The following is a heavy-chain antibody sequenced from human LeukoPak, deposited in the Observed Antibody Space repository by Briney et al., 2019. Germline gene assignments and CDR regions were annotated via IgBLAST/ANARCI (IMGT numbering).Heavy chain of an antibody. J-gene: IGHJ4*02. Sequence: GGSLRLSCAASGLTFSRYWMTWVRQAPGKGLEWVANIKEDGSEKNYVDSVKGRFTISRDNAKNSLYLQMNSLRAEDTAVYYCARGGGRHVEYWGQGNLVTVSS. CDR3: ARGGGRHVEY. CDR1: GLTFSRYW. V-gene: IGHV3-7*05. CDR2: IKEDGSEK. D-gene: IGHD2/OR15-2a*01.